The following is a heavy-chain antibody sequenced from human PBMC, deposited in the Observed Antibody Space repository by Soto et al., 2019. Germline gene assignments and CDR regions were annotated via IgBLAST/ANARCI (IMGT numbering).Heavy chain of an antibody. Sequence: SETLSLTCTVSGGSISSGGYYWSWIRQHPGKGLEWIGYIYYSGSTYYNPSLKSRVTISVDTSKNQFSLKLSSVTAADTAVYYCARTTIVVVTATYVDYWGQGTLVTVSS. CDR3: ARTTIVVVTATYVDY. J-gene: IGHJ4*02. D-gene: IGHD2-21*02. CDR2: IYYSGST. CDR1: GGSISSGGYY. V-gene: IGHV4-31*03.